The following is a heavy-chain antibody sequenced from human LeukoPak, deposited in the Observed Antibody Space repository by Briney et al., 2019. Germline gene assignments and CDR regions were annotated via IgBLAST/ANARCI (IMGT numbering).Heavy chain of an antibody. CDR3: ARDLAGVVPAALTGGDY. D-gene: IGHD2-2*01. Sequence: GGSLRLSCAASGFSFNTYSMSWVRQAPGKGLEWVSSISSSSSYIYYADSVKGRFTISRDNAKNSLYLQMNSLRAEDTAVYYCARDLAGVVPAALTGGDYWGQGTLVTVSS. J-gene: IGHJ4*02. CDR2: ISSSSSYI. CDR1: GFSFNTYS. V-gene: IGHV3-21*01.